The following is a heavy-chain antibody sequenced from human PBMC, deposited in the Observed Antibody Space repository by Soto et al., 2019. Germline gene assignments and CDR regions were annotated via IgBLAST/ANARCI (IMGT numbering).Heavy chain of an antibody. J-gene: IGHJ4*02. CDR1: GGSISSSSYY. V-gene: IGHV4-39*01. D-gene: IGHD3-3*01. CDR2: IYYSGST. Sequence: SETLSLTCTVSGGSISSSSYYWGWIRQPPGKGLEWIGSIYYSGSTYYNPSLKSRVTISVDTSKNQFSLKLSSVTAADTAVYYCARLLGTGVARDYWGQGTLVTVSS. CDR3: ARLLGTGVARDY.